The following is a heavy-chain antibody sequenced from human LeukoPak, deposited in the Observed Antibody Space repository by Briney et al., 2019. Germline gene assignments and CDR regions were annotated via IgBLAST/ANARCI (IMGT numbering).Heavy chain of an antibody. Sequence: PSETLSLTCTVSGGSINSYYWSWIRQPPGKGLEWIGYIYYSGSTNYNPSLKSRVTISVDTSKNQFSLKLRSVIAADTAVYYCARHRTLGGSYVDAFDIWGQATMVTVSS. CDR1: GGSINSYY. V-gene: IGHV4-59*08. CDR3: ARHRTLGGSYVDAFDI. CDR2: IYYSGST. D-gene: IGHD1-26*01. J-gene: IGHJ3*02.